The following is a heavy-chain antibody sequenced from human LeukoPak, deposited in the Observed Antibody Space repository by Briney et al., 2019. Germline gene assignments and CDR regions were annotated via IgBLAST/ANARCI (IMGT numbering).Heavy chain of an antibody. CDR1: GFTFTNNG. CDR2: ISPRGDIT. CDR3: AKRYSSGWGDAFDI. J-gene: IGHJ3*02. V-gene: IGHV3-23*01. Sequence: GGTLRLSCAASGFTFTNNGINWVRQAPGKGLEWASGISPRGDITYYSDSVQGWFTISRDNSKNTVYLQMNSLRAEDTAVYYCAKRYSSGWGDAFDIWGQGTMVTVSS. D-gene: IGHD6-19*01.